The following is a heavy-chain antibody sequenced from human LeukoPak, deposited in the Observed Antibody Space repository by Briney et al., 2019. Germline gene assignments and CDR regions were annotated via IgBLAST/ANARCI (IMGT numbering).Heavy chain of an antibody. J-gene: IGHJ6*02. CDR2: ISWNSGSI. V-gene: IGHV3-9*01. CDR1: GFTFDDYA. CDR3: AKDYRGWYFSFGMDV. D-gene: IGHD6-19*01. Sequence: GRSLRLSCAASGFTFDDYAMHWVRQAPGKGLEWVSGISWNSGSIGYADSAKGRFTISRDNANNSLYLQMNSLRAEDTALYYCAKDYRGWYFSFGMDVWGQGTTVTVSS.